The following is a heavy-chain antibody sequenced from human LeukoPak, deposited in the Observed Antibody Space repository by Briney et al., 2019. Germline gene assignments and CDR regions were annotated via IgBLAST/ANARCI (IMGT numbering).Heavy chain of an antibody. CDR2: IYYSGST. J-gene: IGHJ2*01. CDR3: AKTGYYYDSSGYSYWYFDL. D-gene: IGHD3-22*01. CDR1: GGSISSYY. V-gene: IGHV4-59*01. Sequence: SETLSLTCTVSGGSISSYYWSWIRQPPGKGLEWIGYIYYSGSTNYNPSLKSRVTISVDTSKNQFSLKLSSVTAADTAVYYCAKTGYYYDSSGYSYWYFDLWGRGTLVTVSS.